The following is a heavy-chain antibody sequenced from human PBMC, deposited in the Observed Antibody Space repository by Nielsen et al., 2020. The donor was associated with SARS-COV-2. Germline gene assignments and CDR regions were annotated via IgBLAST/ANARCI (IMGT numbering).Heavy chain of an antibody. J-gene: IGHJ6*02. CDR2: IRSKAYGGTT. V-gene: IGHV3-49*02. Sequence: WIRQPPGKGLEWVGFIRSKAYGGTTEYAASVKGRFTISRDDSKSIAYLQVNSLKTEDTAVYYCTGGSGRYNYYYGMDVWGQGTTVTVSS. D-gene: IGHD3-10*01. CDR3: TGGSGRYNYYYGMDV.